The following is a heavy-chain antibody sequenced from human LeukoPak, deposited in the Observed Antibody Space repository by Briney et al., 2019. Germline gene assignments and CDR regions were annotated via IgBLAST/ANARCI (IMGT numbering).Heavy chain of an antibody. Sequence: PSETLSLTCTVSGGSISSYYWSWIRQPPGKGLEWIGYIYYSGSTNYNPSLKSRVTISVDTSKNQFSLKLSSVTAADTAVYYCARLPARKGVYLDYWGQGTLVTVSS. CDR3: ARLPARKGVYLDY. CDR1: GGSISSYY. CDR2: IYYSGST. J-gene: IGHJ4*02. V-gene: IGHV4-59*08. D-gene: IGHD6-6*01.